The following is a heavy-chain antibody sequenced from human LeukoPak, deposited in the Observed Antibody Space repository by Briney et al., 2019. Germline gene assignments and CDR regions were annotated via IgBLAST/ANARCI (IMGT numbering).Heavy chain of an antibody. CDR3: ARWLQSLAYFDH. V-gene: IGHV3-53*01. CDR1: GFTVSSNY. J-gene: IGHJ4*02. Sequence: PGGSLRLSCAASGFTVSSNYMSWVRQAPGKGLEWVSVIYSGGSTNYADSVKGRFTISRDNSKNTLYLQMNSLRAEDTAVYYCARWLQSLAYFDHWGQGTLVTDSS. CDR2: IYSGGST. D-gene: IGHD5-24*01.